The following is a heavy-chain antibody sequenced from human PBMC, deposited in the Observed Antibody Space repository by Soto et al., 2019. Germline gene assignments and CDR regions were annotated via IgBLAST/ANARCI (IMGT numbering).Heavy chain of an antibody. Sequence: QVQLVQSGAEVKKPGSSVKVSCTASGGTFSSYAISWVRQAPGQGLEWMGGIIPIFGTANYAQKFQGRVTITADESTSTAYMELSSLRSEDTAVYYCALVLRYFDWSPKYNWFDPWGQGTLVTVSS. D-gene: IGHD3-9*01. CDR2: IIPIFGTA. J-gene: IGHJ5*02. CDR1: GGTFSSYA. CDR3: ALVLRYFDWSPKYNWFDP. V-gene: IGHV1-69*01.